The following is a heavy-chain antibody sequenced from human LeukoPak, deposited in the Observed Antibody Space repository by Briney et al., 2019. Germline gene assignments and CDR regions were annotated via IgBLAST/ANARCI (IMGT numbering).Heavy chain of an antibody. V-gene: IGHV1-69*05. CDR3: ARDLHTYYYDSSGYYYGEFDY. D-gene: IGHD3-22*01. CDR1: GGTFSSYA. Sequence: GASVKVSCKASGGTFSSYAISWVRQAPGQGLEWMGGIIPIFGTVNYAQKFQGRVTITTDESTSTAYMELSSLRSEDTAVYYCARDLHTYYYDSSGYYYGEFDYWGQGTLVTVSS. J-gene: IGHJ4*02. CDR2: IIPIFGTV.